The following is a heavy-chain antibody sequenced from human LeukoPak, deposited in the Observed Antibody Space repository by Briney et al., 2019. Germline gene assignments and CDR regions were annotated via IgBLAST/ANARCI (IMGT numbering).Heavy chain of an antibody. D-gene: IGHD6-19*01. CDR1: GGSISSSSYY. CDR2: IYYSGST. CDR3: ARRRFVTVAGMIDY. Sequence: PSETLSLTCTVSGGSISSSSYYWGWIRQSPGKGLEWIGSIYYSGSTYYNPSLKSRVTISVDTSKNQFSLKLSSVTAADTAVYYCARRRFVTVAGMIDYWGQGTLVTVSS. J-gene: IGHJ4*02. V-gene: IGHV4-39*01.